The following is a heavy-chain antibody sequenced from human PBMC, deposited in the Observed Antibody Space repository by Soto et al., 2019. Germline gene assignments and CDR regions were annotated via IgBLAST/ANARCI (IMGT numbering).Heavy chain of an antibody. CDR3: ASGPSGYYTSYYYYMDV. V-gene: IGHV4-34*01. CDR2: INHSGST. CDR1: GGSFSGYY. D-gene: IGHD3-3*01. Sequence: SETLSLTCAVYGGSFSGYYWSWIRQPPGKGLEWIGEINHSGSTNYNPSLKSRVTISVDTSKNQFSLKLSSVTAADTVVYYCASGPSGYYTSYYYYMDVWGKGTTVTVSS. J-gene: IGHJ6*03.